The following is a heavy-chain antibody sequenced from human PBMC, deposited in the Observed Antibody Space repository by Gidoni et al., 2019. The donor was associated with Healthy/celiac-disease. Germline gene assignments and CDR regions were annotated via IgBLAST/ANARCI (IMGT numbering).Heavy chain of an antibody. D-gene: IGHD6-25*01. CDR2: ISWDGGST. V-gene: IGHV3-43*01. Sequence: EVQLVESGGVVVQPGGSLRLSCAASGFTFDDYTMHWVRQAPGKGLEWVSLISWDGGSTYYADSVKGRFTISRDNSKNSLYLQMNSLRTEDTALYYCAKDIAAGNYYYYMDVWGKGTTVTVSS. J-gene: IGHJ6*03. CDR3: AKDIAAGNYYYYMDV. CDR1: GFTFDDYT.